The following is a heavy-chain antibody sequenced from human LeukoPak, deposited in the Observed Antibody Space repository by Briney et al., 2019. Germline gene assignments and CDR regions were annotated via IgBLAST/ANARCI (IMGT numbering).Heavy chain of an antibody. J-gene: IGHJ4*02. V-gene: IGHV3-23*01. CDR1: GFAVSSYA. CDR3: AKWLEGGRPDFDS. CDR2: VSASGGST. D-gene: IGHD2-15*01. Sequence: GGSLRLSCAASGFAVSSYAMTWVRQAPGKGLEWVSAVSASGGSTYYADSVKGRFTISRDNSRNTLYLQMNGLRAEDTAVYYCAKWLEGGRPDFDSWGQGTLVTVPS.